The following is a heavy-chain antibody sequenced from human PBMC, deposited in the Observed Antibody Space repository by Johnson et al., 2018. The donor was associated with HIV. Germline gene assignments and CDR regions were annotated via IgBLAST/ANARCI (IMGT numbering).Heavy chain of an antibody. Sequence: QVQLVESGGGLVKPGGSLRLSCAASGFTFSDYYMSWIRQAPGKGLEWVSYISSSGSTIYYADSVKGRFPISRDNAKNSLYLQMNSLRAEDTAVYYCARDWVQSPDYYDPVFFDIWGQGTMVTVSS. CDR3: ARDWVQSPDYYDPVFFDI. CDR1: GFTFSDYY. CDR2: ISSSGSTI. J-gene: IGHJ3*02. D-gene: IGHD3-22*01. V-gene: IGHV3-11*04.